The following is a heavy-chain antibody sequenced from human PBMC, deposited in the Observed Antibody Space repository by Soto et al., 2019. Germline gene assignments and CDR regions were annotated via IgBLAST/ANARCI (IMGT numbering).Heavy chain of an antibody. Sequence: SETLSLTCTVSGGSISSYYWSWIRQPPGKGLEWIGYIYYSGSTNYNPSLKSRVTISVDTSKNQFSLKLSSVTAADTAVYYCASTRLQLNRYNWFDPWGQGTLVTVSS. CDR1: GGSISSYY. V-gene: IGHV4-59*01. CDR3: ASTRLQLNRYNWFDP. D-gene: IGHD4-4*01. J-gene: IGHJ5*02. CDR2: IYYSGST.